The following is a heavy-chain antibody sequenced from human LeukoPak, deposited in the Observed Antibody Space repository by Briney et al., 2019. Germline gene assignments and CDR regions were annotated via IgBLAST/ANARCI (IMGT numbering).Heavy chain of an antibody. V-gene: IGHV3-48*02. Sequence: PGGSLRLSCVVSGFTFSSYSMNWVRQAPGKGLEWVSYISSSTIYHADSVKGRFTISRDNAKNSLYLQMNSLRDEDTAVYYCARDGAYYYDSSGYSGGGAFDIWGQGTMVTVSS. CDR2: ISSSTI. D-gene: IGHD3-22*01. CDR3: ARDGAYYYDSSGYSGGGAFDI. CDR1: GFTFSSYS. J-gene: IGHJ3*02.